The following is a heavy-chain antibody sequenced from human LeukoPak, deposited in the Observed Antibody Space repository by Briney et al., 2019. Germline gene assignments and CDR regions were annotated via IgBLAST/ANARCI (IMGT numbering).Heavy chain of an antibody. CDR2: IYYSGST. CDR1: GGSISSSSYY. J-gene: IGHJ5*02. CDR3: AREEQLGSIENWFDP. V-gene: IGHV4-39*07. Sequence: SETLSLTCTVSGGSISSSSYYWGWIRRPPGKGLEWIGSIYYSGSTYYNPSLKSRVTISVDTSKNQFSLKLSSVTAADTAVYYCAREEQLGSIENWFDPWGQGTLVTVSS. D-gene: IGHD6-6*01.